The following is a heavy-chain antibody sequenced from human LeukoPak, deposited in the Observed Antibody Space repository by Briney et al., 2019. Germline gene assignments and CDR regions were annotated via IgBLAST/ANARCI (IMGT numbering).Heavy chain of an antibody. Sequence: GGSLTPSRAASGLTFSIHGMGSVSHAPGNGLGWVSAISGSGGSNYYGGSVKGRYILSRDNSKNTLYLQMNSLRAEDTAVYYCATAENHGDSSGYYYFLEDYFDYWGEGTLLTVSS. CDR3: ATAENHGDSSGYYYFLEDYFDY. J-gene: IGHJ4*02. CDR1: GLTFSIHG. D-gene: IGHD3-22*01. V-gene: IGHV3-23*01. CDR2: ISGSGGSN.